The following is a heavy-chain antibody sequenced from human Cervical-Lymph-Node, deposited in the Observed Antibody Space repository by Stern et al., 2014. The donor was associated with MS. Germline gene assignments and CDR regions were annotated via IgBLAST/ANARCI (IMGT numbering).Heavy chain of an antibody. V-gene: IGHV1-58*03. D-gene: IGHD5-18*01. J-gene: IGHJ5*02. CDR2: VVGLHGAK. CDR3: ASERYTYYDDQRPPGGFGP. CDR1: GITFSQSA. Sequence: QMQLVQSGPEVKKPGTSVKVSCKASGITFSQSAVQWLRQARGQRLGWIGGVVGLHGAKNYAQSFQERVTITRDMSTSTVYMELRSLRSEDTAVYYCASERYTYYDDQRPPGGFGPWGQGTLVTVSS.